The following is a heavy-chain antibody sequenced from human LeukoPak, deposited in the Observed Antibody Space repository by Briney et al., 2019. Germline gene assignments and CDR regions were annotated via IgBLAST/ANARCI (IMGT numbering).Heavy chain of an antibody. Sequence: SETLPLTCAVYGGSFSGYYWSWIRQPPGKGLEWIGEINHSGSTNYNPSLKSRATISVDTSKNQFSLKLSSVTAADTAVYYCARGGPLVYCSGGSCYSLDYWGQGTLVTVSS. J-gene: IGHJ4*02. CDR3: ARGGPLVYCSGGSCYSLDY. V-gene: IGHV4-34*01. CDR2: INHSGST. CDR1: GGSFSGYY. D-gene: IGHD2-15*01.